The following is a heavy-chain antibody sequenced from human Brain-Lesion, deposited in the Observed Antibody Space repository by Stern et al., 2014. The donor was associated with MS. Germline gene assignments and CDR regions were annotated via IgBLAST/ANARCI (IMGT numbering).Heavy chain of an antibody. J-gene: IGHJ4*02. D-gene: IGHD3-16*01. Sequence: VQLVQSGGGLVQPGGSLRLSCAASGFNFSSYWMHWVRQFPEKGLFWVSQINREGSDTSYADSVKGRFSISRDNIRNMLYLRMTSLRAEDTAVYYCARGVGDYWGQGARVTVSS. CDR2: INREGSDT. CDR1: GFNFSSYW. V-gene: IGHV3-74*01. CDR3: ARGVGDY.